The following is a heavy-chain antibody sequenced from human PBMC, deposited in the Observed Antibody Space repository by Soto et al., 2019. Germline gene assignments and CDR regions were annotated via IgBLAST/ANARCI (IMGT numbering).Heavy chain of an antibody. CDR3: ARDRGGYCSGGRGSEAWYAP. J-gene: IGHJ5*02. CDR2: INTGNGYT. V-gene: IGHV1-3*04. Sequence: QVQLLQSEAEAKKPGASVKVSCEASGYTFTSYPILWVRQAPGQRLEWMGWINTGNGYTQYSQKFQARVTITRDTXXRTSYMQLSRLRSEDTAVYYCARDRGGYCSGGRGSEAWYAPWGQGTLVTVSS. D-gene: IGHD2-15*01. CDR1: GYTFTSYP.